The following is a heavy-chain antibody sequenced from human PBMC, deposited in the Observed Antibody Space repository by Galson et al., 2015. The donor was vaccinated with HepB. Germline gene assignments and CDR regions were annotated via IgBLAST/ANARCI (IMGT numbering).Heavy chain of an antibody. D-gene: IGHD2-2*01. V-gene: IGHV1-18*01. Sequence: SVKVSCKASGYTFTSYGISWARQAPGQGLEWMGWINAHNGNTNYAQKLQGRVIMTTDTSTSTAYMELRSLRSDDTAVYCCARRSCSSSSCYLHYYYMDVWGKGTTVTVSS. CDR3: ARRSCSSSSCYLHYYYMDV. CDR2: INAHNGNT. CDR1: GYTFTSYG. J-gene: IGHJ6*03.